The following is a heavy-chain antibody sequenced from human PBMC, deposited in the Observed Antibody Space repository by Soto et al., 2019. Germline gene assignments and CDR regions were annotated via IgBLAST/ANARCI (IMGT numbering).Heavy chain of an antibody. V-gene: IGHV1-69*01. CDR1: GGTFSSYA. D-gene: IGHD1-20*01. Sequence: QVQLVQSGAEVKKPGSSVKVSCKASGGTFSSYAISWVRQAPGQGLEWMGGIIPIFGTANYAQKLQGRVTITADESTSTAYMHLSSLRSEDTAVYYCATDSHRYNWNDVDYYYDGRDVWGQGTTVTVSS. J-gene: IGHJ6*01. CDR2: IIPIFGTA. CDR3: ATDSHRYNWNDVDYYYDGRDV.